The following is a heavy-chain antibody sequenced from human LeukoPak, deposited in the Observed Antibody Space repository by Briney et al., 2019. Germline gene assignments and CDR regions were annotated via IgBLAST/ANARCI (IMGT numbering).Heavy chain of an antibody. CDR1: AFTFSDTY. Sequence: GGSLRLSCTASAFTFSDTYMSWIRQAPGKGLEWVAYISESGNTMYYADSVKGRFTISRNNAKNSLYLQMNSLRAEDTAVYYCARGDFDFWIAPVEWGQGTLVTVSS. V-gene: IGHV3-11*01. D-gene: IGHD3-3*01. CDR3: ARGDFDFWIAPVE. J-gene: IGHJ4*02. CDR2: ISESGNTM.